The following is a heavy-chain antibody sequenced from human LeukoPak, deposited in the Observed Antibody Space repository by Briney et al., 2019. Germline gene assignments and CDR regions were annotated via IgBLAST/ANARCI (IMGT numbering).Heavy chain of an antibody. CDR3: AELGITMIGGV. CDR2: IKEDGSEI. D-gene: IGHD3-10*02. CDR1: GFNFSTYW. Sequence: QTGGSLRLSCAASGFNFSTYWMTWVRQVLGKGLEWVANIKEDGSEIYYVDAVKGRFTISRDNAKNSLYLQMNSLRAEDTAVYYCAELGITMIGGVWGKGTTVTISS. J-gene: IGHJ6*04. V-gene: IGHV3-7*01.